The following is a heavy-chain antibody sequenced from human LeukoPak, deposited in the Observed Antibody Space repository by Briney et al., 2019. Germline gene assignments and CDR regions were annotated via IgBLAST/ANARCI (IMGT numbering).Heavy chain of an antibody. CDR3: ARDHDWDYMDV. CDR1: GFTFSTYS. CDR2: ISSSSSYI. V-gene: IGHV3-21*01. D-gene: IGHD3-9*01. J-gene: IGHJ6*03. Sequence: PGGSLRLSCAASGFTFSTYSMNWVRQAPGKGLEWVSFISSSSSYIYYADSVKGRFTISRDNAKNSLYLQMNSLRAEDTAVYHCARDHDWDYMDVWGKGTTVTVSS.